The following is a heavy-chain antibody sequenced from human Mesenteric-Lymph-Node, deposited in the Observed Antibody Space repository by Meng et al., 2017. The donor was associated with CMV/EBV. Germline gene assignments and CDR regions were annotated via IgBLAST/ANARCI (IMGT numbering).Heavy chain of an antibody. CDR2: VYHNGGT. J-gene: IGHJ2*01. D-gene: IGHD2-21*01. CDR1: GGSVSRGNYY. CDR3: ARRDCEVTWYFDL. Sequence: SETLSLTCSVSGGSVSRGNYYWSWIRQPPGKGLEWIGYVYHNGGTNYNPSLKSRVTISVDTSTNQFSLNLSSVTAADTAVYYCARRDCEVTWYFDLWGPGTLVTVSS. V-gene: IGHV4-61*01.